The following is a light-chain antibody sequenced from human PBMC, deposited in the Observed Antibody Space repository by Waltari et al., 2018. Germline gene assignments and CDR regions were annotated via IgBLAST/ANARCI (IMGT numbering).Light chain of an antibody. CDR2: DAS. V-gene: IGKV3-11*01. J-gene: IGKJ4*01. CDR3: QHRSNWPSLT. CDR1: QSVSSS. Sequence: EIVFTQSPATLSLSPGERSTLSRGASQSVSSSLAWYQQKGVQAPRLLIYDASNRAAGIPARFSGSGSGTDFTLTIRSLEPEDFTVYYCQHRSNWPSLTFGGGTKVEI.